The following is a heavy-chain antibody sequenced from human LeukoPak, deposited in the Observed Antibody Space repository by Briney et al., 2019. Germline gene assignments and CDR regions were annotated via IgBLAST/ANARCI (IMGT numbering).Heavy chain of an antibody. CDR3: VRVDSSGWHGWFDP. V-gene: IGHV3-48*01. D-gene: IGHD6-19*01. CDR2: ISGRGEAI. J-gene: IGHJ5*02. CDR1: GFTFSNHN. Sequence: GGSLRLSCAASGFTFSNHNMDWVRQAPGKGLEWISYISGRGEAIFYADSVQGRFTISRDNAKNSIYLQMNGLTAEDTAVYYCVRVDSSGWHGWFDPWGQGTLVTVSS.